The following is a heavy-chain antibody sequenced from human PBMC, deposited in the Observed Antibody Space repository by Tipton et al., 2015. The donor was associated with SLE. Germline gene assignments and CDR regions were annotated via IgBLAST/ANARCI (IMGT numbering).Heavy chain of an antibody. J-gene: IGHJ4*02. CDR1: GGSISFGSYY. D-gene: IGHD6-13*01. Sequence: TLSLTCNVSGGSISFGSYYWSWIRQPAGKGLEWIGRIYTSGYTDYSPSLKSRVTISLDTSKNQLSIDLNSVTAADTAVYYCARGGGDSSSCQDFDRWGQGTLVTVSS. V-gene: IGHV4-61*02. CDR2: IYTSGYT. CDR3: ARGGGDSSSCQDFDR.